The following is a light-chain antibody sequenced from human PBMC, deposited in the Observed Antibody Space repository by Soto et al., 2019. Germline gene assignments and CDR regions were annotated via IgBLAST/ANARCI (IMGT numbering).Light chain of an antibody. CDR1: QSVSSSY. J-gene: IGKJ3*01. Sequence: EIVLTQSPGTLSLSPGERATLSCRASQSVSSSYLAWYQQKPGQAPRLLIYGASSRATGIPDRFSGSGSGTDFTLTISTLETEDFAVYYCQQYGIPLFTFGPGTKVDIK. V-gene: IGKV3-20*01. CDR2: GAS. CDR3: QQYGIPLFT.